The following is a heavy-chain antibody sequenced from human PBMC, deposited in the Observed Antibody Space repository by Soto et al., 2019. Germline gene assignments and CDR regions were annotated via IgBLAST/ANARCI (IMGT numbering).Heavy chain of an antibody. CDR1: GFTFSSYG. CDR2: ISYDGSNK. Sequence: QVQLVESGGGVVQPGRYLRLSCAASGFTFSSYGMHWVRQAPGKGLEWGAVISYDGSNKYYADSVKGRFTISRDNSKNTLYLEMNSVRAEDTAVYYCARELLHSIAVACTGVFDYWCQGTLVTVSS. V-gene: IGHV3-30*03. CDR3: ARELLHSIAVACTGVFDY. J-gene: IGHJ4*02. D-gene: IGHD6-19*01.